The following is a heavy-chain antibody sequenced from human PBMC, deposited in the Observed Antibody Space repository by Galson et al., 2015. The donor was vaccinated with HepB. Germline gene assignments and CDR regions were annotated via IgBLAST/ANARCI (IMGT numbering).Heavy chain of an antibody. D-gene: IGHD6-13*01. CDR2: IRSKANSYAT. CDR1: GFTFSGSA. Sequence: SLRLSCAASGFTFSGSAMHWVRQASGKGLEWVGRIRSKANSYATAYAASVKGRFTISRDDSKNTAYLQMNSLKTEDTAVYYCTSGYSSSWYRFDYWGQGTLVTVSS. J-gene: IGHJ4*02. CDR3: TSGYSSSWYRFDY. V-gene: IGHV3-73*01.